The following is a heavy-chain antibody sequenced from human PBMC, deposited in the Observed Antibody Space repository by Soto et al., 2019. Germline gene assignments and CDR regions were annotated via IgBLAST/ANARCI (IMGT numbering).Heavy chain of an antibody. CDR3: ARRTGSRFDY. D-gene: IGHD6-19*01. CDR1: GGSINTPGFY. Sequence: SETLSLTCTVSGGSINTPGFYWTWIRQPPGKGLEWIASIYYSGSTYYNPSLQSRVTISVDTSKNQFSLKLGSVTAADTAIYYRARRTGSRFDYWGPGNPVTVSS. CDR2: IYYSGST. J-gene: IGHJ4*02. V-gene: IGHV4-39*01.